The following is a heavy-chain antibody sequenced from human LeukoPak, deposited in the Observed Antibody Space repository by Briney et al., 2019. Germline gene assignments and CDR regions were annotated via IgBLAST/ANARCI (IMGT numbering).Heavy chain of an antibody. D-gene: IGHD5-24*01. CDR2: ISSSSSYI. CDR3: ARAKWLQDQFDY. CDR1: GFTFSSYS. J-gene: IGHJ4*02. V-gene: IGHV3-21*01. Sequence: NPGGSLRLSCAASGFTFSSYSMNWARQAPGKGLEWVSSISSSSSYIYYADSVKGRFTISRDNAKNSLYLQMNSLRAEDTAVYYCARAKWLQDQFDYWGQGTLVTVSS.